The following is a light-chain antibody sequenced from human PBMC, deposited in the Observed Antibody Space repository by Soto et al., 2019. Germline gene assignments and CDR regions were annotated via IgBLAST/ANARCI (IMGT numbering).Light chain of an antibody. CDR1: QSVSSY. V-gene: IGKV3-11*01. J-gene: IGKJ5*01. CDR2: DAS. Sequence: EIVLTQSPATLSLSPGERAILSCRASQSVSSYLAWYQQKHGQAPRLLIYDASNRATGIPARFSGSGSGTDFTLTISSLEPEDFAVYYCQQRSNWSITFGQGTRLEIK. CDR3: QQRSNWSIT.